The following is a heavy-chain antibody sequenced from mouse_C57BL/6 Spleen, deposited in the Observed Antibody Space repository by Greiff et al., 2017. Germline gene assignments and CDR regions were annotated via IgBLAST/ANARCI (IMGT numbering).Heavy chain of an antibody. CDR2: INYDGSST. CDR3: ARGYYGSSYDYAMDY. J-gene: IGHJ4*01. D-gene: IGHD1-1*01. CDR1: GFTFSDYY. Sequence: EVQLVESEGGLVQPGSSMKLSCTASGFTFSDYYMAWVRQVPEKGLEWVANINYDGSSTYYLDSLKSRFIISRDNAKNILYLQMSSLKSEDTATYYCARGYYGSSYDYAMDYWGQGTSVTVSS. V-gene: IGHV5-16*01.